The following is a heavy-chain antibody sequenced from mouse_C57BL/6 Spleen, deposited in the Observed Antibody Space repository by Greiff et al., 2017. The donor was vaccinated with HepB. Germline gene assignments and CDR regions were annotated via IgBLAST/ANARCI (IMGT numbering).Heavy chain of an antibody. Sequence: QVHVKQSGPELVKPGASVKISCKASGYAFSSSWMNWVKQRPGKGLEWIGRIYPGDGDTNYNGKFKGKATLTADKSSSTAYMQLSSLTSEDSAVYFCARSGGYFFAYWGQGTLVTVSA. J-gene: IGHJ3*01. V-gene: IGHV1-82*01. CDR3: ARSGGYFFAY. CDR1: GYAFSSSW. D-gene: IGHD2-3*01. CDR2: IYPGDGDT.